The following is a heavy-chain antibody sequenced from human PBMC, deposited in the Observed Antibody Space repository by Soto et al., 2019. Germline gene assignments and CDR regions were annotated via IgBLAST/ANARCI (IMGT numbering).Heavy chain of an antibody. D-gene: IGHD2-15*01. J-gene: IGHJ6*02. CDR2: IYYSGST. CDR3: ARGVFQKRCSGGSCYVYYGMDV. Sequence: NPSETLSLTCTVSGGSISSYYWSWIRQPPGKGLEWIGYIYYSGSTNYNPSLKSRVTISVDTPKNQFSLKLSSVTAADTAVYYCARGVFQKRCSGGSCYVYYGMDVWGQGTTVTVSS. CDR1: GGSISSYY. V-gene: IGHV4-59*01.